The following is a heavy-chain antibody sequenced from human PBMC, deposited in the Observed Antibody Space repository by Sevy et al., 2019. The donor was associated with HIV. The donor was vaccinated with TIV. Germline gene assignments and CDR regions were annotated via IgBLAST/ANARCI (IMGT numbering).Heavy chain of an antibody. J-gene: IGHJ3*02. D-gene: IGHD2-15*01. CDR1: GFTFSNAW. CDR3: TTRLIVAANAFDI. Sequence: GGSLRLSCAASGFTFSNAWMSWVRQAPGKGLEWVGRIKSKTDGGTTDYAAPVKGRFTISRDDSKSTLYLQMNSLKTEDTAVYYCTTRLIVAANAFDIWGQGTMVTVSS. V-gene: IGHV3-15*01. CDR2: IKSKTDGGTT.